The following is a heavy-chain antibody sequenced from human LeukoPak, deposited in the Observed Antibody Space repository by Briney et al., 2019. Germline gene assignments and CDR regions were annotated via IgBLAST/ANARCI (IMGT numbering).Heavy chain of an antibody. CDR2: IKQDESEK. J-gene: IGHJ6*02. Sequence: GGSLRLSCAASGFTFSGYWMSWVRQAPGKGLEWVANIKQDESEKYYVDSVKGRFTISRDTAKNSLYLQMNNLRAEDTGLYYCARNNDMDVWGQGTTVIVSS. CDR1: GFTFSGYW. V-gene: IGHV3-7*03. D-gene: IGHD1/OR15-1a*01. CDR3: ARNNDMDV.